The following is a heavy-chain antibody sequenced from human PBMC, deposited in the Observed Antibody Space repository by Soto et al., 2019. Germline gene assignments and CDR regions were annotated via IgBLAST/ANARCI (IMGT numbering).Heavy chain of an antibody. CDR1: GYSFTSYW. CDR3: ARSTAILPSANYYYYYGMDV. CDR2: IYPGDSDT. Sequence: GESLKISCKGSGYSFTSYWIGWVRQMPGKGLEWMGIIYPGDSDTRYSPSFQGQVTISADKSISTAYLQWSSPKASDTAMYYCARSTAILPSANYYYYYGMDVWGQGTTVTVSS. D-gene: IGHD2-8*02. J-gene: IGHJ6*02. V-gene: IGHV5-51*01.